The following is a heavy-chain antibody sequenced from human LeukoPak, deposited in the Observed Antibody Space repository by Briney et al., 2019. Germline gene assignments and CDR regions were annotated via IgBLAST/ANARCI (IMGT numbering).Heavy chain of an antibody. Sequence: GGSLRLSCAASGFTFDDYGMSWVRQAPGKGLEWVSGINWNGGSTGYADSLKGRFTISRDNSKNTLYLQMNSLRAEDTAVYYCASEIIFGSFDYWGQGTLVTVSS. V-gene: IGHV3-20*04. CDR2: INWNGGST. J-gene: IGHJ4*02. CDR1: GFTFDDYG. D-gene: IGHD3-3*01. CDR3: ASEIIFGSFDY.